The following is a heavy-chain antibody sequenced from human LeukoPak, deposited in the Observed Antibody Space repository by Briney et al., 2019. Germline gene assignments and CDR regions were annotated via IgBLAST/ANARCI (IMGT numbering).Heavy chain of an antibody. CDR2: IYYSGST. CDR1: GGSISSYY. Sequence: SETLSLTCTVSGGSISSYYWSWIRQPPGKGLEWIGYIYYSGSTNYNPSLKSRVTISLDTSKNQFSLKLSSMTAADTAVYYCARDKLGWYFDLWGRGTLVTVSS. D-gene: IGHD7-27*01. J-gene: IGHJ2*01. CDR3: ARDKLGWYFDL. V-gene: IGHV4-59*01.